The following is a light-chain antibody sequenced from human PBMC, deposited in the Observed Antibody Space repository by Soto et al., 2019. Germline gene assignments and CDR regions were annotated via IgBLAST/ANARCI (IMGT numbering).Light chain of an antibody. Sequence: QSVLTQPASVSGSPGQSITISCTGTSSDVGGYNYVSWYQQHPGKAPKLMIYEVSNRPSGVSNRFSGSKSGNTASLTISGLHAEDEADYYCSSYTSSITLYVFGGGTKLTVL. J-gene: IGLJ2*01. CDR3: SSYTSSITLYV. V-gene: IGLV2-14*01. CDR2: EVS. CDR1: SSDVGGYNY.